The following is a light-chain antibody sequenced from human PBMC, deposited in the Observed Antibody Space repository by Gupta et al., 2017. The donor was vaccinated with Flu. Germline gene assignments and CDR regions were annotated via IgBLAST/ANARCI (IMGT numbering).Light chain of an antibody. CDR3: SSYAGSSNVI. J-gene: IGLJ2*01. Sequence: SNDVGSYNLVSWYQQHPGRAPKLMIYEGYKRPSGVSDRFSGSKSGNTASLTISGLQAEDEAEYYCSSYAGSSNVIFGGGTKLTVL. CDR2: EGY. V-gene: IGLV2-23*01. CDR1: SNDVGSYNL.